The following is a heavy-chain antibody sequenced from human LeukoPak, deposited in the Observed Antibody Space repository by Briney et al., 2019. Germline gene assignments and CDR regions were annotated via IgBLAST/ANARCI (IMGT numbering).Heavy chain of an antibody. D-gene: IGHD3-16*01. CDR3: AATTQLWVFDY. J-gene: IGHJ4*02. Sequence: PGGSLRLSCAASGFTFGDYSMSWVRQAPGKGLEWVANIKQDGREKYYVDSVKGRFTISRDNAKNSLYLQMNSLIAEDAAVYYCAATTQLWVFDYWGQGTLVTVSS. CDR1: GFTFGDYS. V-gene: IGHV3-7*01. CDR2: IKQDGREK.